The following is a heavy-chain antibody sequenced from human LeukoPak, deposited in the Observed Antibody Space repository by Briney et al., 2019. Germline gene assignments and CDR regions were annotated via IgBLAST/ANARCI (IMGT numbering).Heavy chain of an antibody. CDR1: GGTFSSYA. J-gene: IGHJ5*02. D-gene: IGHD3-9*01. V-gene: IGHV1-69*04. CDR3: ARVGYDILTGYYSNWFDP. Sequence: SVKVSCKASGGTFSSYAISWVRQAPGQGVEWMGRIIPILGIANYAQKFQGRVTITADKSTSTAYMELSSLRSEDTAVYYCARVGYDILTGYYSNWFDPWGQETLVTVSS. CDR2: IIPILGIA.